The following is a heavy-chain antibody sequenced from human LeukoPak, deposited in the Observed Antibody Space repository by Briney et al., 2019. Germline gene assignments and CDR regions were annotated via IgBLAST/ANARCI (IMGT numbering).Heavy chain of an antibody. CDR3: ARAIGAAGPARDY. CDR1: GGSISSSSYY. J-gene: IGHJ4*02. Sequence: PSETLSLTRTVSGGSISSSSYYWGWIRQPPGKGLEWIGSIYYSGSTYYNPSLKSRVTISADTSKNQFSLKLSSVTAADTAVYYCARAIGAAGPARDYWGQGTLVTVSS. D-gene: IGHD6-13*01. V-gene: IGHV4-39*07. CDR2: IYYSGST.